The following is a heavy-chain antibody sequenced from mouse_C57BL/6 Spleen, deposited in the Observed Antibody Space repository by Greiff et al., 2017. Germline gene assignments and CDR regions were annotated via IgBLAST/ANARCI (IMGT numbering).Heavy chain of an antibody. Sequence: VQLQQSVAELVRPGASVKLSCTASGFNINNTYMHWVKQRPEQGLEWIGRIDPANGNTKYAPKFQGKATITADTSSNTAYLQLSSLTSEDTAIYYCDYGSNDYWGQGTTLTVSS. D-gene: IGHD1-1*01. J-gene: IGHJ2*01. CDR1: GFNINNTY. CDR3: DYGSNDY. CDR2: IDPANGNT. V-gene: IGHV14-3*01.